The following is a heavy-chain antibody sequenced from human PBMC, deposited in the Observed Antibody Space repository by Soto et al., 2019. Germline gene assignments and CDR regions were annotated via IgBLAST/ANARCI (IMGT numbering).Heavy chain of an antibody. CDR3: ARSLLYCSGGSCYGALGYYYYYGMDV. J-gene: IGHJ6*02. D-gene: IGHD2-15*01. Sequence: GGSLRLSCAASGFTFSSYSMNWVRQAPGKGLEWVSSISSSSSYIYYADSVKGRFTISSDNAKNSLYLQMNSLRAEDTAVYYCARSLLYCSGGSCYGALGYYYYYGMDVWGQGTTVTVSS. CDR2: ISSSSSYI. CDR1: GFTFSSYS. V-gene: IGHV3-21*01.